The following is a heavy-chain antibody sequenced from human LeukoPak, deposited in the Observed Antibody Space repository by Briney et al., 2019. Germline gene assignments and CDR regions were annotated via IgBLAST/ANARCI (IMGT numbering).Heavy chain of an antibody. Sequence: GGSLRLSCAASGFTFSDHYMDWVRQAPGKGLEWVSAISGSGGSTYYADSVKGRFTISRDNSKNTLYLQMNSLRAEDTAVYYCAKPLYDSSGYYLEIFDYWGQGTLVTVSS. CDR2: ISGSGGST. CDR1: GFTFSDHY. J-gene: IGHJ4*02. V-gene: IGHV3-23*01. CDR3: AKPLYDSSGYYLEIFDY. D-gene: IGHD3-22*01.